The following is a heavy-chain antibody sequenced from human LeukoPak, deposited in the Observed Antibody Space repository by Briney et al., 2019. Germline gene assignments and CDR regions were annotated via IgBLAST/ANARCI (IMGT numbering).Heavy chain of an antibody. CDR3: ARERSGYPYYFDY. D-gene: IGHD3-3*01. CDR2: IYYSGST. J-gene: IGHJ4*02. V-gene: IGHV4-31*03. Sequence: SETLSLTCTVSGGSISSGGYFWSWIRQHPGKGLEWIGYIYYSGSTYYNPSLKSRVTISVDTSKNQFSLKLSSVTAADTAVYYCARERSGYPYYFDYWGQGALVTVSS. CDR1: GGSISSGGYF.